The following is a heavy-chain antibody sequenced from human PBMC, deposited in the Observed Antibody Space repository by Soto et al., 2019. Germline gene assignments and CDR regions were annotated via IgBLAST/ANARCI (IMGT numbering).Heavy chain of an antibody. V-gene: IGHV4-39*01. Sequence: SETLSLTCTVSGRSISSSSYYWGWIRQPPGKGLEWIGSIYYSGSTYYNPSLKSRVTISVDTSKNQFSLKLSSVTAADTAVYYCATNYAYYYYYGMDVWGQGTTVTVSS. CDR1: GRSISSSSYY. J-gene: IGHJ6*02. CDR2: IYYSGST. D-gene: IGHD4-4*01. CDR3: ATNYAYYYYYGMDV.